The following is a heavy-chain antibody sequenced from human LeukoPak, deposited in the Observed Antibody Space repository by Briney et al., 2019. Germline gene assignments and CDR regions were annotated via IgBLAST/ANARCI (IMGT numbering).Heavy chain of an antibody. Sequence: PSETLSLTCTVSGGSVSSSSYYWGWIRQPPGKGLEWIGSIYYSGSTYYNPSLKSRVTISLDTSKNQFSLKLSSVTAADTAVYYCARAATVTAESAFGYWGQGTLVTVSS. V-gene: IGHV4-39*01. J-gene: IGHJ4*02. CDR1: GGSVSSSSYY. CDR2: IYYSGST. CDR3: ARAATVTAESAFGY. D-gene: IGHD4-17*01.